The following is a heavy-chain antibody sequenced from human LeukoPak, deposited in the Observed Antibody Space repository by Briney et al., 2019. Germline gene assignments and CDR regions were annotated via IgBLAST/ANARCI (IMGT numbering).Heavy chain of an antibody. Sequence: SETLSLTCTVSGGSISSYYWSWIRQPPGKGLEWIGYIYYSGSTNYNPSLKSRVTISVDTSKNQFSLKLSSVTAADTAVYYCARRTVGYYFDYWGHGTLVTVSS. J-gene: IGHJ4*01. V-gene: IGHV4-59*01. D-gene: IGHD4-4*01. CDR1: GGSISSYY. CDR3: ARRTVGYYFDY. CDR2: IYYSGST.